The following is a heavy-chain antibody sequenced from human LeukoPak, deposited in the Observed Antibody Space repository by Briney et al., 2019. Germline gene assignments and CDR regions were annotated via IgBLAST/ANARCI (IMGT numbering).Heavy chain of an antibody. CDR1: GYTLTELS. CDR3: ATDPRYSSGWRIGY. J-gene: IGHJ4*02. Sequence: ASVKVSCKVSGYTLTELSMHWVRQAPGKGLEWMGGFDPEDGETIYAQKFQGRVTMTEDTSTDTAYMELSSLRSEDTAVYYCATDPRYSSGWRIGYWGQGTLVTVSS. V-gene: IGHV1-24*01. CDR2: FDPEDGET. D-gene: IGHD6-19*01.